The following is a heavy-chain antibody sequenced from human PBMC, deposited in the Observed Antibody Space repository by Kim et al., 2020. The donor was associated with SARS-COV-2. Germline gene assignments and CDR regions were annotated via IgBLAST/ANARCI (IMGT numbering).Heavy chain of an antibody. Sequence: SETLSLTCAVYGGSFSGYYWSWIRQPPGKGLEWIGEINHSGSTNYNPSLKSRVTISVDTSKNQFSLKLSSVTAADTAVYYCARDPRAWLRLQKEYYFDYWGQGTLVTVSS. CDR3: ARDPRAWLRLQKEYYFDY. D-gene: IGHD5-12*01. J-gene: IGHJ4*02. CDR2: INHSGST. V-gene: IGHV4-34*01. CDR1: GGSFSGYY.